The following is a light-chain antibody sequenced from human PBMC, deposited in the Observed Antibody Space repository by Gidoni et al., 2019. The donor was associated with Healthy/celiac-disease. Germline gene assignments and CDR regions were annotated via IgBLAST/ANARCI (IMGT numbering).Light chain of an antibody. CDR3: MQALQTPT. CDR2: LGS. J-gene: IGKJ5*01. V-gene: IGKV2-28*01. Sequence: IVMTQSPLSLPVTPGEPASISCRSSQSLLHSNGYNYLDWYLQKTGQSPQLRIDLGSNRASGVPDRLSGSGSGTDFTLKISRVEAEDVGVYYCMQALQTPTFGQGTRLEIK. CDR1: QSLLHSNGYNY.